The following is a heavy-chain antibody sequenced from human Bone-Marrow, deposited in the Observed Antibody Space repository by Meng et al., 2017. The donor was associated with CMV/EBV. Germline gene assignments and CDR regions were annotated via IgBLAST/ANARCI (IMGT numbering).Heavy chain of an antibody. CDR2: INWNGGST. CDR1: GFIFDDYG. Sequence: GGSLRLSCAASGFIFDDYGMSWVRQAPGKGLEWVSGINWNGGSTGYGDSVKGRFTISRDNAKNSLYLQMYSLRAEDTALYYCARDQRLAYCSNGACYGYYGMDVWGQGTTATFSS. D-gene: IGHD2-8*01. V-gene: IGHV3-20*04. CDR3: ARDQRLAYCSNGACYGYYGMDV. J-gene: IGHJ6*02.